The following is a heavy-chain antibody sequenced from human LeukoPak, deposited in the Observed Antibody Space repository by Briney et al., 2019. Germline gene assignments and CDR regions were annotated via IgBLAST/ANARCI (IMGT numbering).Heavy chain of an antibody. J-gene: IGHJ6*03. D-gene: IGHD4-17*01. CDR2: ISGSGDNT. CDR3: AKAAVTTMFADYYYYMDV. V-gene: IGHV3-23*01. CDR1: GLTFVSYA. Sequence: PGGSLRLSCAASGLTFVSYAMSWVRQAPGKGLEWVSLISGSGDNTYYADSVKGRFTISRDNYKNTLYLHMKSLRAEDTAIYYCAKAAVTTMFADYYYYMDVWGNGTTVTDSS.